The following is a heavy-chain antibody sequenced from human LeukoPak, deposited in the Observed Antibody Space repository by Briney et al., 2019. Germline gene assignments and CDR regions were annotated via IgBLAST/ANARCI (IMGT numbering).Heavy chain of an antibody. CDR3: ARVAAYSSWSGLGF. J-gene: IGHJ4*02. CDR1: GFTFSDYS. D-gene: IGHD3-3*01. V-gene: IGHV3-21*01. CDR2: ISSSSSYI. Sequence: GGSLRLSCAASGFTFSDYSMNWVRQAPGKGLEWVSSISSSSSYIYYADSVKGRFTISRDNAKNSVYLQMNSLRAEDTAVYYCARVAAYSSWSGLGFWGQGTLVTVSS.